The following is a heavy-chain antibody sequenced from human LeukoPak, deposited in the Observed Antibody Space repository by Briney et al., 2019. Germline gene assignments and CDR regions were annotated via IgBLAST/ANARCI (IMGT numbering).Heavy chain of an antibody. V-gene: IGHV4-39*02. CDR3: ARFVSHTALDY. Sequence: PSETLSLTCSVSGVSISSSSYYWVWIRQPPGKGLQWIGSIYYGGSTSYNPSLKSRVTISVDTSKNHLSLRLSSVTAADTAVYYCARFVSHTALDYWGQGTLVTVSS. J-gene: IGHJ4*02. D-gene: IGHD5-18*01. CDR1: GVSISSSSYY. CDR2: IYYGGST.